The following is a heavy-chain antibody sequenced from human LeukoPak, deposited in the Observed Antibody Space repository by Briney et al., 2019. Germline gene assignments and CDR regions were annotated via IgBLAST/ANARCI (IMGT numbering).Heavy chain of an antibody. Sequence: GGSLRLSCATSGFSFSDSRMAWVRQAPGRGLEWVSSISGNSYWIYYAGPVKDRFTISRDNARNSLYLEMERLSADDTAVYYCARGSILGATGYDWGQGTLVAVSS. D-gene: IGHD1-26*01. J-gene: IGHJ4*02. CDR1: GFSFSDSR. CDR3: ARGSILGATGYD. V-gene: IGHV3-21*01. CDR2: ISGNSYWI.